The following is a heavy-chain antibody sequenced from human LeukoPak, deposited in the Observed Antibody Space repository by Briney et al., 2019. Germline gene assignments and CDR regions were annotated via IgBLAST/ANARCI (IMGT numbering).Heavy chain of an antibody. V-gene: IGHV4-39*02. CDR3: ASGEGEYSYGSRGYNWFDP. Sequence: SETLSLTCTVSGDSISSSSYYWGWIRQPPGKGLEWIGSIYYSGSTHYNPSLKSRVTISVDTSKNHFSLKLSSVTAADTAVYYCASGEGEYSYGSRGYNWFDPGGQGTLVTVSS. J-gene: IGHJ5*02. CDR1: GDSISSSSYY. D-gene: IGHD5-18*01. CDR2: IYYSGST.